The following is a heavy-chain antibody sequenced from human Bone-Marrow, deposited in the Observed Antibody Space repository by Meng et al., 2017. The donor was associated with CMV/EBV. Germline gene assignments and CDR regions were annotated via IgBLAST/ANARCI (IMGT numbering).Heavy chain of an antibody. CDR1: GVSINRGGHY. CDR2: IYYSRTT. D-gene: IGHD4-17*01. CDR3: TGYGDHSIDP. Sequence: QMQLQEWRQRRLRRSRTQSLTCTVSGVSINRGGHYWGWGRQLAGKGLEWIGRIYYSRTTYYNPSLERRFTTSVAPSKNQFSLKLSSVAAEYTAVYYCTGYGDHSIDPWGQGTLVTVSS. V-gene: IGHV4-31*03. J-gene: IGHJ5*02.